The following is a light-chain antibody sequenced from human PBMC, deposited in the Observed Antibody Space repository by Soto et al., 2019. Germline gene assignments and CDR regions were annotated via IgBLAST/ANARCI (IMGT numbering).Light chain of an antibody. V-gene: IGLV1-40*01. CDR1: SSNIGAGYD. CDR3: QSYDPSRRGHYF. J-gene: IGLJ1*01. Sequence: QSVLTQPPSVSAAPGQKVTISCSGSSSNIGAGYDVHWYQQLPGTAPKLLMYGDSNRPSGAPDRFSGSQSGTSASLAITGLQAEDEGEYYGQSYDPSRRGHYFFATGTKVTVL. CDR2: GDS.